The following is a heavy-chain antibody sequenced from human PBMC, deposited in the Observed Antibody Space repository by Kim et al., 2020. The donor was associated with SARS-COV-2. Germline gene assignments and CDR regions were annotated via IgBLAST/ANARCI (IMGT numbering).Heavy chain of an antibody. V-gene: IGHV3-49*04. CDR3: TRAQNIGSWAYYYYYDMDV. J-gene: IGHJ6*03. Sequence: GGSLRLSCTASGFTFGDCAMSWVRQAPGKGLEWVGFIRSKAYGATTEYAASVKGRFTISRDNAKSIAYMQMNSLKTEDTAVYYCTRAQNIGSWAYYYYYDMDVWGKGTTVTVSS. D-gene: IGHD1-26*01. CDR2: IRSKAYGATT. CDR1: GFTFGDCA.